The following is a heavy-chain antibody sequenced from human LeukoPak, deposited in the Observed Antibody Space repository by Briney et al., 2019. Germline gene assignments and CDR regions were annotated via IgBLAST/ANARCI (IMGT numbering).Heavy chain of an antibody. J-gene: IGHJ4*02. V-gene: IGHV3-48*01. CDR3: ARDPHIIDY. D-gene: IGHD2-21*01. Sequence: GGSLRLSCAASGFTFSSYAMSWVRQAPGKGLEWVSYISSSSSTIHYADSVKGRFTISRDNAKNSLYLQMNSLRAEDTAVYYCARDPHIIDYWGQGTLVTVSS. CDR1: GFTFSSYA. CDR2: ISSSSSTI.